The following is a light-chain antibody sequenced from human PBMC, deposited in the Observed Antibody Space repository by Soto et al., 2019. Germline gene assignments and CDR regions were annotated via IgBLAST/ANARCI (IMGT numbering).Light chain of an antibody. CDR2: DVS. CDR3: FSHAGSYTYV. V-gene: IGLV2-11*01. J-gene: IGLJ1*01. CDR1: RRDVGFYNS. Sequence: QSALTQPRSVSGSPGQSVTISCTESRRDVGFYNSVSWYQQNPTKAPKLIIYDVSKVPSGVPERFSGSKSGNTASLTISGLQAEDEADYFCFSHAGSYTYVFGTGTKLTVL.